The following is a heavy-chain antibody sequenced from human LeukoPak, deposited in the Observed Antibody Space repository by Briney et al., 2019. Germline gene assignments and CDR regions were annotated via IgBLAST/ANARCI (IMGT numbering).Heavy chain of an antibody. V-gene: IGHV3-48*01. CDR1: GFTFSSYS. J-gene: IGHJ4*02. Sequence: GGSLRLSCVASGFTFSSYSMNWVRQAPGKGLAWVSYISSTSDTIYYADSVTGRFTISRDNAENSLYLQMNSLRAEDTAVYYCAKDLASYDSSGYSDWGQGTLVTVSS. CDR2: ISSTSDTI. D-gene: IGHD3-22*01. CDR3: AKDLASYDSSGYSD.